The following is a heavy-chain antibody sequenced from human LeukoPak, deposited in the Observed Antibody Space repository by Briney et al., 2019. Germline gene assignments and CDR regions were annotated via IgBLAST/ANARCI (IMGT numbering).Heavy chain of an antibody. D-gene: IGHD3-10*01. V-gene: IGHV1-24*01. Sequence: ASVKVSCKVSGYTLTELSMHWMRQAPGKGLEWMGGFDPEDGETIYAQKFQGRVTMTEDTSTDTAYMELSSLRSEDTAVYYCATPILNMVRGVISTWGQGTMVTVSS. CDR2: FDPEDGET. CDR3: ATPILNMVRGVIST. J-gene: IGHJ4*02. CDR1: GYTLTELS.